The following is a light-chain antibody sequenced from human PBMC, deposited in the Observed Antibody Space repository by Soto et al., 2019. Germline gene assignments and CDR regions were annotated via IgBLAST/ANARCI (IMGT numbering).Light chain of an antibody. V-gene: IGLV1-40*01. CDR1: SSNIGAGYD. Sequence: QSVLTQPPSVSGAPGQRVTISCTGSSSNIGAGYDVHWYQQLPGTAPKLLIYGNSNRPSGVPDRFSGSKSGTSASLAITGLQAEDEADYYGQSYDSSLSGVVFVGGTQLTVL. CDR3: QSYDSSLSGVV. CDR2: GNS. J-gene: IGLJ2*01.